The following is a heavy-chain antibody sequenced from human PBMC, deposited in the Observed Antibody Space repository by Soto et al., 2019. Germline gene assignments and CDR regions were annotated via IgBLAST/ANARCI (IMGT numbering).Heavy chain of an antibody. CDR3: ARDRGGSPPPDYYGMDV. D-gene: IGHD1-26*01. V-gene: IGHV3-7*05. Sequence: GGSLRLSCAASGFTFSSYWMSWVRQAPGKGLEWVANIKQDGSEKYYVDSVKGRFTISRDNAKNSLYLQMNSLRAEDTAVYYCARDRGGSPPPDYYGMDVWGQGTTVTVSS. CDR1: GFTFSSYW. J-gene: IGHJ6*02. CDR2: IKQDGSEK.